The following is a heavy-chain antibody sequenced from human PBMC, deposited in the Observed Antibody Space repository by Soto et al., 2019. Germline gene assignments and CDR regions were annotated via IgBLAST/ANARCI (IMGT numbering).Heavy chain of an antibody. D-gene: IGHD3-22*01. CDR1: GFTFSSYG. CDR3: AKVDYYDSSGYYPRYYYYGMDV. V-gene: IGHV3-30*18. Sequence: GGSLRLSCAASGFTFSSYGMHWVRQAPGKGLEWVAVISYDGSNKYYADSVKGRFTISRDNSKNTLYLQMNSLRAEDTAVYYCAKVDYYDSSGYYPRYYYYGMDVWGQGTTVTVSS. J-gene: IGHJ6*02. CDR2: ISYDGSNK.